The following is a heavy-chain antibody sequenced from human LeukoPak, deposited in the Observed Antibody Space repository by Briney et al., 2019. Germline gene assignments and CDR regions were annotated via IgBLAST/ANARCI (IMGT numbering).Heavy chain of an antibody. Sequence: SETLSLTCTVSGGSVSSDDCYWGWIRQPPGKGLEWIGYISYSGSTYYNPSLKSRVSISLDTSKKQFSLQMSSVTAADTALYYCAGDRGGFTSPSNQYFDYWGQGTLVTVSS. CDR3: AGDRGGFTSPSNQYFDY. D-gene: IGHD3-10*01. CDR2: ISYSGST. CDR1: GGSVSSDDCY. J-gene: IGHJ4*02. V-gene: IGHV4-30-4*01.